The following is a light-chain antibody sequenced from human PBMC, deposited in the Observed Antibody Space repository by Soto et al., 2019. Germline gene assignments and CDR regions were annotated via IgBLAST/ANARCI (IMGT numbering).Light chain of an antibody. CDR2: GTS. J-gene: IGKJ2*01. CDR1: QSVSSN. CDR3: QQYNTWPPFT. Sequence: EIVLPQSPATLSVSPGERATLSCRASQSVSSNLAWYQQKPGQAPRLLIYGTSTRATGIPARFSGSGSESEFTLTISSLQSEDFAVYYCQQYNTWPPFTFGQGTKLEIK. V-gene: IGKV3-15*01.